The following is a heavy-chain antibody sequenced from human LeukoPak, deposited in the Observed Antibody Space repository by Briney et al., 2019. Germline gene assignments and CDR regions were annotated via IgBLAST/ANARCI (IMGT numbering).Heavy chain of an antibody. CDR3: ASVVGAKVETYFDY. CDR1: GGSISSYY. D-gene: IGHD1-26*01. V-gene: IGHV4-59*01. J-gene: IGHJ4*02. Sequence: SETLSLTCTVSGGSISSYYWSWIRQPPGKGLEWIGYIYYSGSTNYNPSLKSRVTISVDTSKNQFSLKLSSVTAADTAVYYCASVVGAKVETYFDYWGQGTLVTVSS. CDR2: IYYSGST.